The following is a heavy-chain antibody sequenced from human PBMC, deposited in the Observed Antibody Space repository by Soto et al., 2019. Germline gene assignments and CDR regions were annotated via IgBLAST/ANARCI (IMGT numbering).Heavy chain of an antibody. J-gene: IGHJ6*02. D-gene: IGHD3-10*01. CDR3: ARDFEVRDPYGNYYYPMDV. CDR1: GGSISSGGYY. Sequence: KTSETLSLTCTVSGGSISSGGYYWSWIRQHPGKGLEWIGYIYYSGSTYYNPSLKSRVTISVDTSKNQFSLKLSSVTAADTAVYYCARDFEVRDPYGNYYYPMDVWGQGTTVTVSS. V-gene: IGHV4-31*03. CDR2: IYYSGST.